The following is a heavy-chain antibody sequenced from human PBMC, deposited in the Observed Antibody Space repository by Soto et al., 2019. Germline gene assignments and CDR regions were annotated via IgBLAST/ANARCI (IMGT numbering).Heavy chain of an antibody. J-gene: IGHJ6*02. CDR1: GGSISSGDYY. CDR3: ARERRSYDSSGYYYYYYGMDV. CDR2: IYYSGST. V-gene: IGHV4-30-4*01. Sequence: NPSETLSLTCTVSGGSISSGDYYWSWIRQPPGKGLEWIGYIYYSGSTYYNPSLKSRVTISVDTSKNQFSLKLSSVTAADTAVYYCARERRSYDSSGYYYYYYGMDVWGQGTTVTVSS. D-gene: IGHD3-22*01.